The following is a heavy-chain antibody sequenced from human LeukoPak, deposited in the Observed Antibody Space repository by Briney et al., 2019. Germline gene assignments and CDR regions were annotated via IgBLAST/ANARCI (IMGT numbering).Heavy chain of an antibody. Sequence: GGSLRLSCAASGFTFSTYWMSWVRQAPGKGLEWVANIKQDGTEKYYVGSVRGRFTISRDNAKNSLHLQMNSLRAEDTAVYYCTRVWGSSNWFDPWGQGTLVTVSS. V-gene: IGHV3-7*04. J-gene: IGHJ5*02. D-gene: IGHD3-16*01. CDR3: TRVWGSSNWFDP. CDR2: IKQDGTEK. CDR1: GFTFSTYW.